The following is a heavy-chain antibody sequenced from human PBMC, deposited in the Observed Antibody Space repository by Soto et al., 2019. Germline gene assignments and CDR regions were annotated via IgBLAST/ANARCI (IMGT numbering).Heavy chain of an antibody. Sequence: TSETLSLTCTVSGGSISSSSYYWGWIRQPPGKGLEWIGSIYYSGSTYYNPSLKSRVTISVDTPKNQFSLKLSSVTAADTAVYYCARHTPAISISDHWGQGTLVTVSS. CDR2: IYYSGST. V-gene: IGHV4-39*01. CDR1: GGSISSSSYY. J-gene: IGHJ4*02. CDR3: ARHTPAISISDH. D-gene: IGHD2-15*01.